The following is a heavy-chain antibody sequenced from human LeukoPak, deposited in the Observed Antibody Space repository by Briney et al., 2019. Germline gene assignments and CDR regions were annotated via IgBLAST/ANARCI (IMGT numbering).Heavy chain of an antibody. CDR3: ATDPGIAVAGIPDY. D-gene: IGHD6-19*01. CDR2: INHSGST. Sequence: PSETLSLTCAVYGGSFSGYYWSWIRQPPGKGLEWIGEINHSGSTNYNPFLKSRVTISVDTSKNQFSLKLSSVTAADTAVYYCATDPGIAVAGIPDYWGQGTLVTVSS. CDR1: GGSFSGYY. J-gene: IGHJ4*02. V-gene: IGHV4-34*01.